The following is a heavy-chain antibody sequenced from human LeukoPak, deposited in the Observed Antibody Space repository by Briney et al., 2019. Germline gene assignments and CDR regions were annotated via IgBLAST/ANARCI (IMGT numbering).Heavy chain of an antibody. V-gene: IGHV3-48*02. D-gene: IGHD1-7*01. Sequence: AGSLRLAWAAAGFTFSEYSMNCDSQAQGKVMGLVSYISSSSSTIKYADSVKGRFTISRDNAKKSLYLQMNSLRDEDTAVYYCARHGGTRIFPMWGRGTMVSVS. CDR2: ISSSSSTI. CDR3: ARHGGTRIFPM. J-gene: IGHJ3*01. CDR1: GFTFSEYS.